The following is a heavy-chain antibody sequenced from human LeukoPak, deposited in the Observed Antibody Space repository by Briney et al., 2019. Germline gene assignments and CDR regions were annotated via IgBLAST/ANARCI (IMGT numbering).Heavy chain of an antibody. V-gene: IGHV4-61*02. CDR3: ARDSPLGYYDSSGSGAFDI. CDR2: IYTSGST. D-gene: IGHD3-22*01. J-gene: IGHJ3*02. CDR1: GGSISSSSYY. Sequence: SETLSLTCTVSGGSISSSSYYWSWIRQPAGKGLEWIGRIYTSGSTNYNPSLKSRVTMSVDTSKNQFSLKLSSVTAADTAVYYCARDSPLGYYDSSGSGAFDIWGQGTMVTVSS.